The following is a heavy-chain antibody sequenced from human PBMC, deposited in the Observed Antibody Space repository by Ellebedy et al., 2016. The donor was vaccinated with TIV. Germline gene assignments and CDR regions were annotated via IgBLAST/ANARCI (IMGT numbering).Heavy chain of an antibody. D-gene: IGHD4-11*01. V-gene: IGHV4-31*03. CDR2: ISSIMTA. Sequence: LRLXXTVSGDSINSVDYYWSWIRQHPGKGLEWVGHISSIMTASYNPSLRSRLTISSDTSKRHFSLKLTSVTAADTAVYFCARYDSSDKRTIDYWGQGTLVTVSS. J-gene: IGHJ4*02. CDR1: GDSINSVDYY. CDR3: ARYDSSDKRTIDY.